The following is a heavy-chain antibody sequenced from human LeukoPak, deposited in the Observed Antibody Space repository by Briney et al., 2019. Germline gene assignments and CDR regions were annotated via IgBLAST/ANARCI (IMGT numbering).Heavy chain of an antibody. J-gene: IGHJ4*02. CDR1: GYTFTNYG. CDR2: ISTVTGST. CDR3: ATLDGDHPYVDF. Sequence: ASVTVSCKTSGYTFTNYGITWVRQAPAQGLEWVGGISTVTGSTNNAQTVQGGVTMTTDTYTSTASMEVRTLRSDDTAVYYCATLDGDHPYVDFWGQGTLVTVSS. D-gene: IGHD4-17*01. V-gene: IGHV1-18*01.